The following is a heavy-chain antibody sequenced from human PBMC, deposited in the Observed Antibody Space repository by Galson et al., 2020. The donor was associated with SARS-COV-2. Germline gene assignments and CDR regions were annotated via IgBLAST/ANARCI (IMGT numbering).Heavy chain of an antibody. CDR1: GFTVSRNY. Sequence: GGSLRLSCAASGFTVSRNYMNWVRQAPGKGLEWVSLIYPGGSTSYADSVKGRVTISRDNSKNTLYLQMNSLRAEDTAVYYCARDENGQKGMDVWGQGTTVTVSS. J-gene: IGHJ6*02. CDR3: ARDENGQKGMDV. D-gene: IGHD2-8*01. V-gene: IGHV3-53*01. CDR2: IYPGGST.